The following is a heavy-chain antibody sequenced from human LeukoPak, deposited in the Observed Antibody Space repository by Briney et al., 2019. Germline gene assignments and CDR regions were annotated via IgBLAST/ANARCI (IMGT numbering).Heavy chain of an antibody. CDR3: ARGETYYDFWSGYYRGALFDY. Sequence: GGSLRLSCAASGFTFSSYSMNWVRQAPGKGLEWVSYISSSSSTIYYADSVKGRFTISRDNAKNSLYLQMNSLRAEDTAVYYCARGETYYDFWSGYYRGALFDYWGQGTLVTVSS. CDR1: GFTFSSYS. V-gene: IGHV3-48*01. J-gene: IGHJ4*02. D-gene: IGHD3-3*01. CDR2: ISSSSSTI.